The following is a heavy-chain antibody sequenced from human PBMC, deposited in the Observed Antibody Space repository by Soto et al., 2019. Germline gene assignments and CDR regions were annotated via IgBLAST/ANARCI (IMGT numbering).Heavy chain of an antibody. J-gene: IGHJ4*02. CDR1: GYTFTGYY. CDR2: INPNSGGT. CDR3: ARGFGGVPAAPLDY. Sequence: GASVKVSCKASGYTFTGYYMHWVRQAPGQGLEWMGWINPNSGGTNYAQKFQGWVTMTRDTSISTAYMELSRLRSDDTAVYYCARGFGGVPAAPLDYWGQGTLVTVSS. V-gene: IGHV1-2*04. D-gene: IGHD2-2*01.